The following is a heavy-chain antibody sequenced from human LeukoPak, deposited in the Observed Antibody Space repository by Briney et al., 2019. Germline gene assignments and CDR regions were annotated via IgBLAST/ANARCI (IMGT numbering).Heavy chain of an antibody. D-gene: IGHD6-19*01. CDR2: INPNSGGT. V-gene: IGHV1-2*04. Sequence: ASVKVSCKASGYTFTGYYMHWVRPAPGQGLEWMGWINPNSGGTNYAQKFQGWVTMTRDTSISAAYMELSRLRSDDTAVYYCARGSGSGWREAFDIWGQGTMVTVSS. CDR1: GYTFTGYY. CDR3: ARGSGSGWREAFDI. J-gene: IGHJ3*02.